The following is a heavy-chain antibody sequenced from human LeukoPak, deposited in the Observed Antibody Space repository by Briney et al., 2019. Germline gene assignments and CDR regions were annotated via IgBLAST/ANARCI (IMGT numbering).Heavy chain of an antibody. V-gene: IGHV4-39*07. D-gene: IGHD4-17*01. CDR3: ARYSLAVTTHWFDP. Sequence: SETLSLTCTVSGGSISSSSYYWGWIRQPPGKGLEWIGSIYYSGSTYYNPSLKSRVTISVDTSKNQFSLKLSSVTAADTAVYYCARYSLAVTTHWFDPWGQGTLVTVSS. J-gene: IGHJ5*02. CDR2: IYYSGST. CDR1: GGSISSSSYY.